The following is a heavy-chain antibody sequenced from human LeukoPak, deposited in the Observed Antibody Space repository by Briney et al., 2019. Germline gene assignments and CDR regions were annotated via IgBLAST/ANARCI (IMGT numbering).Heavy chain of an antibody. V-gene: IGHV3-23*01. CDR2: ISGSGGST. J-gene: IGHJ4*02. Sequence: GSLRLSCAASGFTFSSYAMSWVRQAPGKGLEWVSAISGSGGSTYYADSVKGRFTISRDNSKNTLYLQMNSLRAEDTAVYYCAKDIAYSSSWYSDYWGQGTLVTVSS. CDR3: AKDIAYSSSWYSDY. D-gene: IGHD6-13*01. CDR1: GFTFSSYA.